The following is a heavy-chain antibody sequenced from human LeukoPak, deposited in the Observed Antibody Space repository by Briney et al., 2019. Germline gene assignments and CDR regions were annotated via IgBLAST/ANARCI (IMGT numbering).Heavy chain of an antibody. CDR1: GFSFSYHG. J-gene: IGHJ4*02. CDR3: ARGSENVVVMAATLDY. D-gene: IGHD2-21*01. V-gene: IGHV3-48*04. Sequence: GGTLRLSCVASGFSFSYHGMNWVRLAPGKGLEWVSYISSSSSTIYYADSVKGRFTISRDNAKNSLYLQMSSLRAEDTAVYYCARGSENVVVMAATLDYWGQGTLVTVSS. CDR2: ISSSSSTI.